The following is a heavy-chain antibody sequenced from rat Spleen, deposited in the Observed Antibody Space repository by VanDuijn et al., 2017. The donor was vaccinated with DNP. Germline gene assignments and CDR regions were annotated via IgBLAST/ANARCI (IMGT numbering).Heavy chain of an antibody. J-gene: IGHJ2*01. CDR3: TRGGTAPILFDY. CDR2: ISTGGST. D-gene: IGHD2-6*01. Sequence: QVQLKESGPDMVQPSQTLSLTCTVSGFSLTDYSVHWVRQPPGKVLEWIAAISTGGSTFYDSALKSRLSISRDTSKSQVFLKMNSLQTEDTAIYYCTRGGTAPILFDYWGQGVMVTVSS. CDR1: GFSLTDYS. V-gene: IGHV2-19*01.